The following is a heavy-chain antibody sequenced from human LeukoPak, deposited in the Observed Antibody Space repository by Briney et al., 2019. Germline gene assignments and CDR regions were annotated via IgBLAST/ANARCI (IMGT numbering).Heavy chain of an antibody. Sequence: ASVKVSCKASGYTFTSYGISWVRQAPGQGLEWMGWISAYNGNTNYAQKLQGRVTMTTDTSTSTAYMELRSLRSDDTAVYYCARGPRVDSRDGYNRPDYWGQGTLVTVSS. D-gene: IGHD5-24*01. CDR3: ARGPRVDSRDGYNRPDY. V-gene: IGHV1-18*01. CDR1: GYTFTSYG. CDR2: ISAYNGNT. J-gene: IGHJ4*02.